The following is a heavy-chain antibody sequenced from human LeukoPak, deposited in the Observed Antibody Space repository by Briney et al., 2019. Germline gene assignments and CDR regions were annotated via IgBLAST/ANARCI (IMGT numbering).Heavy chain of an antibody. V-gene: IGHV3-64*01. J-gene: IGHJ3*02. CDR1: GFIFSSYS. D-gene: IGHD3-16*01. CDR3: ARVGDFSVAAFDI. Sequence: GGSLRLSCTASGFIFSSYSMHWVRQAPGKGLEFVSAISSNGGSTYYANSVKGRFTISRDTSRNTLYLQMGSLRTEDMAVYYCARVGDFSVAAFDIWGQGTMVTVSS. CDR2: ISSNGGST.